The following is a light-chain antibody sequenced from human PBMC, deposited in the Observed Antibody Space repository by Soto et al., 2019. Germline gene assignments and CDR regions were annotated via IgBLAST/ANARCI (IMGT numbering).Light chain of an antibody. J-gene: IGKJ1*01. CDR3: QQYRTYS. CDR2: HAS. V-gene: IGKV1-5*01. Sequence: IQLTQSPTTLPASVGDRVTLTCRASESISNWLAWYQQRPGTAPKLLIYHASILETAVPSRFSGNVSGTEFTLTISSLHPGDFATYYCQQYRTYSFGQGSRVEIK. CDR1: ESISNW.